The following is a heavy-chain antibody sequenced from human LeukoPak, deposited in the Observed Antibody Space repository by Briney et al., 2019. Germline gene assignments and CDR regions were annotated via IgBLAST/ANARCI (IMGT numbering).Heavy chain of an antibody. J-gene: IGHJ6*02. D-gene: IGHD6-6*01. Sequence: GSLRLSCAASGFTFSSYAMSWVRQAPGKGLEWIGEINHSGSTNYNPSLKSRVTISVDTSKNQFSLKLSSVTAADTAVYYCARGGYSSSSLGYYGMDVWGQGTTVTVSS. CDR2: INHSGST. CDR1: GFTFSSYA. CDR3: ARGGYSSSSLGYYGMDV. V-gene: IGHV4-34*01.